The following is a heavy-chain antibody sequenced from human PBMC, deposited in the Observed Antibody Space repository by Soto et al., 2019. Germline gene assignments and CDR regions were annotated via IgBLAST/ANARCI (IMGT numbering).Heavy chain of an antibody. V-gene: IGHV3-23*01. D-gene: IGHD6-6*01. Sequence: EVQLLESGGGLVQPGGSLRLSCAASGFTFSSYAMNWVRQAPGKGLEWVSAIGGSGDSTYYAESVKGRFTISRDNSKNTLFLQMTRLRAEDTAVYYFAKARGYSSSSSDYWGQGTMVTVSS. J-gene: IGHJ4*02. CDR3: AKARGYSSSSSDY. CDR1: GFTFSSYA. CDR2: IGGSGDST.